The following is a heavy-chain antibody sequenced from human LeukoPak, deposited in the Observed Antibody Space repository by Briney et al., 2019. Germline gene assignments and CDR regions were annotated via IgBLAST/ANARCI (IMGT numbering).Heavy chain of an antibody. CDR3: ARALSPSYGMDV. Sequence: ASVKVSCKASGYTFTGYYMHWVRQAPGQGLEWMGWINPNSGGTNYAQKFQGRVTMTRDTSISTAYMELNRLRSDDTAVYYCARALSPSYGMDVWGQGTTVTVSS. J-gene: IGHJ6*02. CDR2: INPNSGGT. D-gene: IGHD3-16*01. V-gene: IGHV1-2*02. CDR1: GYTFTGYY.